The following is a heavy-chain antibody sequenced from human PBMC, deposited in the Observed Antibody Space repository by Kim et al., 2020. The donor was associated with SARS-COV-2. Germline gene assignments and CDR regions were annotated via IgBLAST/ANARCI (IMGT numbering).Heavy chain of an antibody. D-gene: IGHD1-1*01. V-gene: IGHV3-9*01. CDR3: ATDSGSGASNFGTAPNH. Sequence: VKGRFTVSRDNAKNSLYLQMNSLRTDDTALYYCATDSGSGASNFGTAPNHWGQGTLVTVSS. J-gene: IGHJ5*02.